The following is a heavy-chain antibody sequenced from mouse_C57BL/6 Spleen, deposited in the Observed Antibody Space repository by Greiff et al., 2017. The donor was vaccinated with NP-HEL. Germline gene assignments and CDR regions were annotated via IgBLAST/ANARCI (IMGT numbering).Heavy chain of an antibody. CDR2: ISDGGSYT. CDR3: ARDLGWDGYYFDY. Sequence: EVQRVESGGGLVKPGGSLKLSCAASGFTFSSYAMSWVRQTPEKRLEWVATISDGGSYTYYPDNVKGRFTISRDNAKNNLYLQMSHLKSEDTAMYYCARDLGWDGYYFDYWGQGTTLTVSS. CDR1: GFTFSSYA. J-gene: IGHJ2*01. D-gene: IGHD4-1*01. V-gene: IGHV5-4*01.